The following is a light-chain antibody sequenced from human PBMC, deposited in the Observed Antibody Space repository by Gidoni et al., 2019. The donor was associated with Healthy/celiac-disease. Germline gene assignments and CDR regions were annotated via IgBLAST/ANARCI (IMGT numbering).Light chain of an antibody. V-gene: IGKV4-1*01. CDR3: QQYYSTPLT. J-gene: IGKJ4*01. Sequence: DNVMTQSPDPLAVSLGERATINCKSSQSVLYSSNNKNYLAWYHQKPGQPPKLLIYWASTRESGVPDRFSGSGSGTDFTLTISSLQAEDVAVYYCQQYYSTPLTFGGGTKVEIK. CDR2: WAS. CDR1: QSVLYSSNNKNY.